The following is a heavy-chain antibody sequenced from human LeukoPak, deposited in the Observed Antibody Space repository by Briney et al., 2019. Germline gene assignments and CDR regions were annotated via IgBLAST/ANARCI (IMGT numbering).Heavy chain of an antibody. CDR3: ARDNYYDSSGGLDY. Sequence: SETLSLTCTVSGGSISSYYWSWIRQPPGKGLEWIGYIHYSGSTNYNPSLKSRVTISVDTSKNQFSLKLSSVTAADTAVYYCARDNYYDSSGGLDYWGQGTLVTVSS. CDR2: IHYSGST. D-gene: IGHD3-22*01. V-gene: IGHV4-59*01. J-gene: IGHJ4*02. CDR1: GGSISSYY.